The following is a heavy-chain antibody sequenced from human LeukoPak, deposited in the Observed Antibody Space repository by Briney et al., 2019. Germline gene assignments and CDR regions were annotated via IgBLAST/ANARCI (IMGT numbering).Heavy chain of an antibody. CDR1: GGSFSNAW. CDR3: TTLTILT. J-gene: IGHJ4*02. Sequence: ETLSLTCTVSGGSFSNAWMSWVRQAPGKGLEWVGRIKSKTDGGTTDYAAPVKGRFTISRDDSKNTLYLQMNSLKTEDTAVYYCTTLTILTGGQGTLVTVSS. D-gene: IGHD2-8*02. V-gene: IGHV3-15*01. CDR2: IKSKTDGGTT.